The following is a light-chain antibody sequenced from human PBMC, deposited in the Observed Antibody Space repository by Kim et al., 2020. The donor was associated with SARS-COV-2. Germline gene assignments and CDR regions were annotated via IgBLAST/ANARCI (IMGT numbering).Light chain of an antibody. CDR1: QSIRNY. CDR2: AAS. V-gene: IGKV1-27*01. J-gene: IGKJ1*01. CDR3: QKYNSAPRT. Sequence: ATVVHRGTIHGRRRQSIRNYLAWYQQKPGKVPKVLSYAASALQSGVPSRCRGSGYGTEFTLTISSLQPEDVATYYCQKYNSAPRTFGQGTKVEIK.